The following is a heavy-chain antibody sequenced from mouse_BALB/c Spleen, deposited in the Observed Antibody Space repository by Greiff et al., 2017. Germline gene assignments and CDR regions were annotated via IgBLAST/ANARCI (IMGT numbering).Heavy chain of an antibody. D-gene: IGHD2-3*01. J-gene: IGHJ4*01. CDR1: GYSFTGYY. V-gene: IGHV1S34*01. Sequence: LVKTGASVKISCKASGYSFTGYYMHWVKQSHGKSLEWIGYISCYNGATSYNQKFKGKATFTVDTSSSTAYMQFNSLTSEDSAVYYCARWSIYDGPNGAMDYWGQGTSVTVSS. CDR2: ISCYNGAT. CDR3: ARWSIYDGPNGAMDY.